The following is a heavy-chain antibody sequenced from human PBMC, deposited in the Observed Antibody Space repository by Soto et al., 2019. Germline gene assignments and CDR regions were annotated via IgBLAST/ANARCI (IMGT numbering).Heavy chain of an antibody. CDR1: GGTFSSDA. J-gene: IGHJ6*02. CDR2: IIPIFGTA. Sequence: AASVKGSCKASGGTFSSDAISWVRQAPGQGLEWMGGIIPIFGTANYAQKFQGIVTITADESTSTAYMELSSLRSEDTAVYYCARDLRNYYGMDVWGQGTKVTVSS. V-gene: IGHV1-69*13. CDR3: ARDLRNYYGMDV.